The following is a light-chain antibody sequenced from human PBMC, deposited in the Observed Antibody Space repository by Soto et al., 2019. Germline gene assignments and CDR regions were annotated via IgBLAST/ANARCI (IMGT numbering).Light chain of an antibody. Sequence: EIVLTQSPATLSLSPGERATLSCRASQSISICLAWYQQKPGQAPRLLIYDVFNRATGIPARFSGSGSGTDFTLTISSLEPEDFAVYYCQQRSNWPPEITFGQGTRLEIK. CDR3: QQRSNWPPEIT. CDR2: DVF. J-gene: IGKJ5*01. V-gene: IGKV3-11*01. CDR1: QSISIC.